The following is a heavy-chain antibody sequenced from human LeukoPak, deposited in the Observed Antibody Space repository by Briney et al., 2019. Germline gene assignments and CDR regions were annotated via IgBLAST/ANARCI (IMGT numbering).Heavy chain of an antibody. CDR1: GYTFTSYD. J-gene: IGHJ6*03. CDR3: ARATDSSSWYRYYYYYMDV. Sequence: GASVKVSCKASGYTFTSYDINWVRQATGQGLEWMGWMNPNSGNTGYAQKFQGRVTMTRNTPISTAYMELSSLRSEDTAVYYCARATDSSSWYRYYYYYMDVWGKGTTVTVSS. V-gene: IGHV1-8*01. D-gene: IGHD6-13*01. CDR2: MNPNSGNT.